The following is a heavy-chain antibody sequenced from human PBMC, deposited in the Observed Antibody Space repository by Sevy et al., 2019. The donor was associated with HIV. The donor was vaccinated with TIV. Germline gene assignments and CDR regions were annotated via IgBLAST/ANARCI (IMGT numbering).Heavy chain of an antibody. Sequence: SETLSLTCTMSGGSVSTGGYYWSWIRQSAGKGLEWIGRILGSGYTDYNPSLKSRVTISRDTSKSQFSLTLTSVTAADTAMYYCARYIAGPGFDFWGQGIQVTVSS. CDR3: ARYIAGPGFDF. D-gene: IGHD1-26*01. CDR2: ILGSGYT. CDR1: GGSVSTGGYY. J-gene: IGHJ4*02. V-gene: IGHV4-61*02.